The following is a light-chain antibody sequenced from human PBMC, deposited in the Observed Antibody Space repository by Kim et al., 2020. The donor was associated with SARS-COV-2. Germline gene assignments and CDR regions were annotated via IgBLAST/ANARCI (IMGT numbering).Light chain of an antibody. CDR2: DAS. CDR1: QSVTSY. V-gene: IGKV3-11*01. CDR3: QQRSNWPLT. Sequence: EIVLTQSPVTLFLSPGERATLSCRASQSVTSYLAWYQQKPGQAPRLLIYDASNRATGIPARFSGSGSGTDFTHTISSLESEDFAVYYCQQRSNWPLTFGGETKLDI. J-gene: IGKJ4*01.